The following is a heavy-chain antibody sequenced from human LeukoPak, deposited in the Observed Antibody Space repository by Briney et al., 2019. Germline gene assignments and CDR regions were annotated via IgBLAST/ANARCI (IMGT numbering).Heavy chain of an antibody. Sequence: GGSLRLSCAASGFTFSSYGTHWVRQAPGRGLEWVAAIWYDGSKDYYADSVKGRFTISRDNSKNTLYLEMNSLRAEDTAVYYCARYSGNIAALDYWGQGTLVTVSS. CDR2: IWYDGSKD. D-gene: IGHD6-6*01. J-gene: IGHJ4*02. CDR1: GFTFSSYG. V-gene: IGHV3-33*01. CDR3: ARYSGNIAALDY.